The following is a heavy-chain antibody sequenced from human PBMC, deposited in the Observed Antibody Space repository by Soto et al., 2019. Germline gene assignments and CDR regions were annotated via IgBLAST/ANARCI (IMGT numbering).Heavy chain of an antibody. CDR1: GGSISSSSYY. Sequence: QLQLQESGPGLVKPSETLSLTCAVSGGSISSSSYYWGWIRQPPGKGLEWIGSIYYSGSTYYNPSLQSRVAISVDPSKNQFSLKLNSVTAADTAVYYCARRTVNIRTFYSGLKTHCFDYWGQGTLVTVSS. V-gene: IGHV4-39*01. D-gene: IGHD6-19*01. J-gene: IGHJ4*02. CDR2: IYYSGST. CDR3: ARRTVNIRTFYSGLKTHCFDY.